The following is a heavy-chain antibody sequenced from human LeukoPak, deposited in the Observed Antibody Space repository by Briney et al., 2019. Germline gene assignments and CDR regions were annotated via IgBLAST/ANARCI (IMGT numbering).Heavy chain of an antibody. J-gene: IGHJ4*02. Sequence: GGSLRLSCAASGFTFNTYGMSWVRQAPGKGLEWVSGISGSGGATYYADSVKGRFTISRDDPHKTLYLQMNIMRAEDTAVYFCARGGVDYYGSGTYYLMYYFDYWGQGALVTVSS. V-gene: IGHV3-23*01. CDR1: GFTFNTYG. CDR2: ISGSGGAT. D-gene: IGHD3-10*01. CDR3: ARGGVDYYGSGTYYLMYYFDY.